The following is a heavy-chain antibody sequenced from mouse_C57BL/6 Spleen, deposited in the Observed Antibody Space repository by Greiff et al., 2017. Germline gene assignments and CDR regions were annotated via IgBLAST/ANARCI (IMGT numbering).Heavy chain of an antibody. CDR2: IYPGDGDT. Sequence: VKLQQSGAELVKPGASVKISCKASGYAFSSYWMNWVKQRPGKGLEWIGQIYPGDGDTNYNGKFKGKATLTAAKSSSTASMQLRSLHSEDAAVYVCARRGLGRDFDYWGQGTTLTVSS. CDR1: GYAFSSYW. D-gene: IGHD4-1*01. V-gene: IGHV1-80*01. CDR3: ARRGLGRDFDY. J-gene: IGHJ2*01.